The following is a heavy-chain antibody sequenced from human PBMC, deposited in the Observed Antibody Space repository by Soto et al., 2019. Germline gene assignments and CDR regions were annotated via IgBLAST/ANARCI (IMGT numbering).Heavy chain of an antibody. CDR3: ARDMGGLVRGGYYYYYGMDV. J-gene: IGHJ6*02. D-gene: IGHD3-10*01. CDR2: IIPIFGTA. CDR1: GGTFSSYA. V-gene: IGHV1-69*01. Sequence: QVQLVQSGAEVKKPGSSVKVSCTASGGTFSSYAISWVRQAPGQGLEWMGGIIPIFGTANYAQKFQGRVTITADESTSTAYMELSSLRSEDTAVYYGARDMGGLVRGGYYYYYGMDVWGQGSTVTVSS.